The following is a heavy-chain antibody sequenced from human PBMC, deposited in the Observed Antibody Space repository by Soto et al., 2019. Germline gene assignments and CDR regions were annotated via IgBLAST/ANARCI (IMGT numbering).Heavy chain of an antibody. J-gene: IGHJ4*02. CDR2: IYYSGST. V-gene: IGHV4-59*08. D-gene: IGHD3-10*01. CDR1: GVSMSSYY. Sequence: ASETLSLTFTFSGVSMSSYYLSWIPHPPGKGLEWIGYIYYSGSTNYTPSLKSRVTRSVDTYKNQLSLKLNSMTAADRAVYYCARHNYGSGSTYFDYWGQGTLVTVSS. CDR3: ARHNYGSGSTYFDY.